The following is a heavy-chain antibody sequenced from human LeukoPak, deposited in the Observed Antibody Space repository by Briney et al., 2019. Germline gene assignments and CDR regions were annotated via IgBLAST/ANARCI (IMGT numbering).Heavy chain of an antibody. CDR1: GGTFSSYA. J-gene: IGHJ6*03. CDR2: IIPIFGTA. D-gene: IGHD2-15*01. V-gene: IGHV1-69*13. Sequence: SVKVSCKASGGTFSSYAISWVRQAPGQGLGWMGGIIPIFGTANYAQKFQGRVTITADESTSTAYMELSSLRSEDTAVYYCATLGYCSGGSCYDYYYYYMDVWGKGTTVTVSS. CDR3: ATLGYCSGGSCYDYYYYYMDV.